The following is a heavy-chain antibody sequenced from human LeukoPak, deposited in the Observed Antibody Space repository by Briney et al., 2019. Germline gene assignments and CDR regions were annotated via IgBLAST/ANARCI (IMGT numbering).Heavy chain of an antibody. D-gene: IGHD6-19*01. CDR1: GYTFTDYY. J-gene: IGHJ4*02. CDR2: INPNSGGT. V-gene: IGHV1-2*02. Sequence: ASVKVSCKAPGYTFTDYYMHWVRQAPGQGLEWMGWINPNSGGTNYAQKFQGRVTMTRDTSISTAYMELSRLRSDDTAVYYCASVSGYSSGWSLSFFDYWGQGTLVTVSS. CDR3: ASVSGYSSGWSLSFFDY.